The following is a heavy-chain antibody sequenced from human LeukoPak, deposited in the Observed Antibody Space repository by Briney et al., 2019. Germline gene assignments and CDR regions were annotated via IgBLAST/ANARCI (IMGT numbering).Heavy chain of an antibody. D-gene: IGHD3-10*01. CDR1: GFTFSSFA. Sequence: GGSLRLSCTASGFTFSSFAMNWVRQVPGKGLEWVSGISWNSGSIGYADSVKGRFTISRDNAKNSLYLQMNSLRAEDTALYYCAKDVLLWFGELHFGAFDIWGQGTMVTVSS. CDR3: AKDVLLWFGELHFGAFDI. V-gene: IGHV3-9*01. J-gene: IGHJ3*02. CDR2: ISWNSGSI.